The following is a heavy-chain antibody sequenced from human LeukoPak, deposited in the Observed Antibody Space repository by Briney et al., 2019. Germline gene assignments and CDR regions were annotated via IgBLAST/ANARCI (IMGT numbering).Heavy chain of an antibody. CDR3: ARDGYYYGSGSQVSNWFDP. CDR1: GYTFTSYY. Sequence: ASVKVSCRASGYTFTSYYMHWVRQAPGQGLEWMGIINPSGGSTSYAQKFQGRVTMTRDMSTSTVYMELSSLRSEDTAVYYCARDGYYYGSGSQVSNWFDPWGQGTLVTVSS. J-gene: IGHJ5*02. CDR2: INPSGGST. V-gene: IGHV1-46*01. D-gene: IGHD3-10*01.